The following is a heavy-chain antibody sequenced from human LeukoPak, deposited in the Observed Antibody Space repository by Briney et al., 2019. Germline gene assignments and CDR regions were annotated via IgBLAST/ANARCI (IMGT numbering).Heavy chain of an antibody. J-gene: IGHJ4*02. CDR1: GFAFSSYW. Sequence: GGSLGLSCAASGFAFSSYWMHWFRQVPGKGLVWVSRINPGGSSTAYADSVKGRFTISRDNAKNTLYLQMNSLRAEDTAVYYCARSNQADDYWGQGTLVTVSS. CDR2: INPGGSST. CDR3: ARSNQADDY. V-gene: IGHV3-74*01. D-gene: IGHD4-11*01.